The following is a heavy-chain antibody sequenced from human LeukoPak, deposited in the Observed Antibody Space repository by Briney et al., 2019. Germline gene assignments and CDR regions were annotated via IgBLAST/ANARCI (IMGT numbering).Heavy chain of an antibody. Sequence: PSETLSLTCTVSGGSICTSNGWSWVRQPPGKGLECIGEIYHSRSTTYSPSLKSHVTISVDQSKDQFYLKLTSVTAADTAVYYCARVPPPYYDYLWGSIGDMDVWGKGTTVTVSS. J-gene: IGHJ6*03. CDR2: IYHSRST. CDR1: GGSICTSNG. V-gene: IGHV4-4*02. D-gene: IGHD3-16*01. CDR3: ARVPPPYYDYLWGSIGDMDV.